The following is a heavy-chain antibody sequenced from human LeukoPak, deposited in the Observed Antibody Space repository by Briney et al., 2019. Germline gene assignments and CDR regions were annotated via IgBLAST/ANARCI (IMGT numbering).Heavy chain of an antibody. V-gene: IGHV4-34*01. CDR3: ASVIDVGIWLFDC. J-gene: IGHJ4*02. CDR1: GGSFSGYY. Sequence: SETLSLTCAVYGGSFSGYYWSWIRQPPGKGLEWIGEINHSGSTNYNPSLKSRVTISVDTSKHQFSLQLRSVTAADTAVYYCASVIDVGIWLFDCWGQGTLVTVSS. CDR2: INHSGST. D-gene: IGHD3-9*01.